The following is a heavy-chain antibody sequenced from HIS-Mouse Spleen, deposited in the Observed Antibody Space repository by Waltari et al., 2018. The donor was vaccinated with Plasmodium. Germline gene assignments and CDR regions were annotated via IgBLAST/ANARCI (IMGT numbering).Heavy chain of an antibody. CDR2: IYYSGST. D-gene: IGHD1-26*01. V-gene: IGHV4-39*01. CDR3: ARRGGSYYYFDY. Sequence: QLQLQESGPGLVKPSETLSLTCTVSGGSISSSSYYWGWIRQPPGKGLEWIGSIYYSGSTSYNPALKSRVTISVDTSKNQFSLKLRSVTAADTAVYYCARRGGSYYYFDYWGQGTLVTVSS. J-gene: IGHJ4*02. CDR1: GGSISSSSYY.